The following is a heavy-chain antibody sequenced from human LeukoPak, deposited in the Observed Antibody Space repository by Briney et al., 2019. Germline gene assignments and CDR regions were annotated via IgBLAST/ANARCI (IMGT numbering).Heavy chain of an antibody. CDR3: ARVGVGDWGSVWDH. D-gene: IGHD3-16*01. J-gene: IGHJ4*02. CDR2: ISSGGGVT. V-gene: IGHV3-48*02. CDR1: DFTFRTYS. Sequence: GESLRLSCGASDFTFRTYSMIWARQTPGTGLEWISYISSGGGVTHYAESVKGRFSISRDNAKNSLFLQMNRLKDEDTAVYYCARVGVGDWGSVWDHWGQGVRVTVSS.